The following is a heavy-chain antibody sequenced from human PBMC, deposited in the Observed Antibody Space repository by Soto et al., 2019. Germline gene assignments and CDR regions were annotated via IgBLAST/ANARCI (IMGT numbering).Heavy chain of an antibody. J-gene: IGHJ4*02. V-gene: IGHV4-39*02. Sequence: PSETLSLTCTVSGGSISSSSYYWGWIRQPPGKGLEWIGSIYYSGSTYYNPSLKSRVTISVDTSKNQFSLKLSSVTAADTAVYYCAREVSAYDSSGYYSGGLDYWGQGTPVTVSS. D-gene: IGHD3-22*01. CDR3: AREVSAYDSSGYYSGGLDY. CDR1: GGSISSSSYY. CDR2: IYYSGST.